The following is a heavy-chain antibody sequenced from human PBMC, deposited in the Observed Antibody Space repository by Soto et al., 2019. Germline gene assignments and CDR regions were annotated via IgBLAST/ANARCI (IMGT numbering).Heavy chain of an antibody. CDR3: VRGGSGATSGDLFDA. Sequence: SGGSLRLSCAASGFTFSSYSINWVRQAPGKGLEWVSSISSTSSPIFYADSVKGRFTISRDNAKNSLYLEMNGLRAEDTAVFYRVRGGSGATSGDLFDAWGQGTLVTVSS. J-gene: IGHJ3*01. D-gene: IGHD3-10*01. CDR1: GFTFSSYS. V-gene: IGHV3-21*01. CDR2: ISSTSSPI.